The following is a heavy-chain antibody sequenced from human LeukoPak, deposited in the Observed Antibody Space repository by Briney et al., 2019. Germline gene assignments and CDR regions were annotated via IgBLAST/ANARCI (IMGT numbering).Heavy chain of an antibody. Sequence: SETLSLICTVSGGSISSYYWSWIRQPPGKGLEWIGYIYYSGSTNYNPSLKSRVTISVDTSKNQFSLKLSSVTAADTAVYYCARSRTTVTTPFDYWGQGTLVTVSS. J-gene: IGHJ4*02. V-gene: IGHV4-59*01. CDR3: ARSRTTVTTPFDY. CDR1: GGSISSYY. CDR2: IYYSGST. D-gene: IGHD4-17*01.